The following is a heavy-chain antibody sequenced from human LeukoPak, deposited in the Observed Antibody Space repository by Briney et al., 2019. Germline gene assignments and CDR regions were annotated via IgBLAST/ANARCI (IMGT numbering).Heavy chain of an antibody. D-gene: IGHD6-13*01. J-gene: IGHJ4*02. V-gene: IGHV1-46*01. CDR3: ARERIAAAGPPGY. CDR1: GYTFTSYY. Sequence: ASVKVSCKASGYTFTSYYIHWVRQAPGQGLEWMGIINPSGGSTNYAQKLQGRVTMTTDTSTSTAYMELRSLRSDDTAVYYCARERIAAAGPPGYWGQGTLVTVSS. CDR2: INPSGGST.